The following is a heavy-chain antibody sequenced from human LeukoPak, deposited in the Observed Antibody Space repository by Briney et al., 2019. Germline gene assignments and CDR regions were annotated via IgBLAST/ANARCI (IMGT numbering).Heavy chain of an antibody. CDR3: TRGDSSGYYPVA. D-gene: IGHD3-22*01. CDR1: GFTFSSYW. V-gene: IGHV3-74*03. CDR2: INSDGTST. Sequence: GGSLRLSCAVSGFTFSSYWMHWVRQAPGKGLVWVSRINSDGTSTTYADSVKGRFTISRDNAKNTLYLQMNSLRAEDTAVYYCTRGDSSGYYPVAWGQGTLVTVPS. J-gene: IGHJ5*02.